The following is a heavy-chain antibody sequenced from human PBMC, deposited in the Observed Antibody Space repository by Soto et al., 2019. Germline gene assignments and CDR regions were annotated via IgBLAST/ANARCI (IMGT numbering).Heavy chain of an antibody. V-gene: IGHV4-30-2*01. Sequence: SETLSLTCAVSGGSIGSGGYSWSWIRQPPGKGLEWIGYIYHSGITYYNPSLKSRVTISVDRSKNQFSMKLSSVTAADTAVYYCARGGRSSENNWFDPWGQGTLVTVSS. J-gene: IGHJ5*02. D-gene: IGHD6-6*01. CDR3: ARGGRSSENNWFDP. CDR1: GGSIGSGGYS. CDR2: IYHSGIT.